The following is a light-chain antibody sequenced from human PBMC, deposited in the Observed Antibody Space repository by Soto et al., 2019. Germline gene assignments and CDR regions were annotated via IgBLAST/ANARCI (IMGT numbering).Light chain of an antibody. CDR1: QSVSNNY. Sequence: EIVLTQSPGTLSLSPGERATLACRASQSVSNNYLAWYQQKPGQAPRLLIYGASNRDTGIPDRFSGSGSGTDFTLTISRLEPEDCAVYYCQQYGRSGTFGQGTKVEIK. CDR3: QQYGRSGT. CDR2: GAS. V-gene: IGKV3-20*01. J-gene: IGKJ1*01.